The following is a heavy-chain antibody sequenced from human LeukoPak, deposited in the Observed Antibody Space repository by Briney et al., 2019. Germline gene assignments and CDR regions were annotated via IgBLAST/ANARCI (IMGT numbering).Heavy chain of an antibody. CDR1: GYTFTSYG. Sequence: APVKVSCKASGYTFTSYGISWVRQAPGQGLEWMGWISAYNGNTNYAQKLQGRVTMTTDTSTSTAYMELRSLRSDDTAVYYCARDSPAGRTYYYYGMDVWGQGTTVTVSS. CDR3: ARDSPAGRTYYYYGMDV. J-gene: IGHJ6*02. V-gene: IGHV1-18*01. CDR2: ISAYNGNT.